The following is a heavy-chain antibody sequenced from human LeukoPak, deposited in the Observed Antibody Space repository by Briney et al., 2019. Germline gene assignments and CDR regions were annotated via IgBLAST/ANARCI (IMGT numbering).Heavy chain of an antibody. CDR3: VKDLDSRADC. D-gene: IGHD3/OR15-3a*01. J-gene: IGHJ4*02. Sequence: GGSLRLSCAASGFTFSSYWMHWVRQTPGRGLVWVARINTDGTIIDYADSVQGRFTISRDNAKNTLYLQMNSLRAEDTALYYCVKDLDSRADCWGQGTLVTVSS. CDR1: GFTFSSYW. CDR2: INTDGTII. V-gene: IGHV3-74*01.